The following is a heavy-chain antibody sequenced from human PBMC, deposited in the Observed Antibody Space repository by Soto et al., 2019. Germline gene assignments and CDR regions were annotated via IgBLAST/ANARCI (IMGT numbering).Heavy chain of an antibody. Sequence: ASVKVSCKASGYTFTSYEINWVRQATGQGLEWMGWMNPNSGNTGYAQKFQGRVTMTRNTSISTAYMELSSLRSEDTAVYYCARGRRRSGSYLNWFDPWGQGTLVTVSS. CDR3: ARGRRRSGSYLNWFDP. CDR1: GYTFTSYE. CDR2: MNPNSGNT. V-gene: IGHV1-8*01. D-gene: IGHD1-26*01. J-gene: IGHJ5*02.